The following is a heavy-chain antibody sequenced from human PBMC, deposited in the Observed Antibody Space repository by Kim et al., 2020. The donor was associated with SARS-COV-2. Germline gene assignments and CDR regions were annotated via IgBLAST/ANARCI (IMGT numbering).Heavy chain of an antibody. V-gene: IGHV3-30*18. CDR3: AKSGLRTKIAVAVTDY. Sequence: GGSLRLSCAASGFTFSSYGMHWVRQAPGKGLEWVAVISYDGSNKYYADSVKGRFTISRDNSKNTLYLQMNSLRAEDTAVYYCAKSGLRTKIAVAVTDYWGQGTLVTVSS. CDR1: GFTFSSYG. D-gene: IGHD6-19*01. CDR2: ISYDGSNK. J-gene: IGHJ4*02.